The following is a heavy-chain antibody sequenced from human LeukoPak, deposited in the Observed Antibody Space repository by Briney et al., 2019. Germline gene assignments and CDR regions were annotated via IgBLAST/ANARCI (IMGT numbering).Heavy chain of an antibody. CDR2: IYHSGST. D-gene: IGHD3-3*01. Sequence: PSETLSLTCAVSGYSISSGYYWGWIRQPPGKGPEWIGGIYHSGSTYYNPSLKSRVTISVDTYKNQFSLKLSSVTAADTAVYYCARQSGGFLEWLLTFDYWGQGTLVTVSS. V-gene: IGHV4-38-2*01. CDR1: GYSISSGYY. J-gene: IGHJ4*02. CDR3: ARQSGGFLEWLLTFDY.